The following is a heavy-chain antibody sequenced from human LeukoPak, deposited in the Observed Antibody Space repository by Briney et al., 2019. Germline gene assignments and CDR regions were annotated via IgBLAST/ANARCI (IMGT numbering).Heavy chain of an antibody. D-gene: IGHD3-10*01. J-gene: IGHJ5*02. CDR1: GGSISSYY. CDR2: IYYSGST. Sequence: SETLSLTCTVSGGSISSYYWSWIRQPPGKGLEWIGYIYYSGSTSYNPSLKSRVTISVDTSKNHFSLKLSSVTAADTAVYYCAREATMVRGLSWFDPWGQGTLVTVSS. V-gene: IGHV4-59*12. CDR3: AREATMVRGLSWFDP.